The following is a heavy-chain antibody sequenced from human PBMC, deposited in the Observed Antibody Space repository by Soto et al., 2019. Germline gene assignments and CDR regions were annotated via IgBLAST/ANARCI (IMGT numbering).Heavy chain of an antibody. CDR1: GFTFSSYA. CDR3: AKDRSRGSYYEMGAFDI. D-gene: IGHD1-26*01. CDR2: ISGSGGST. J-gene: IGHJ3*02. V-gene: IGHV3-23*01. Sequence: EVQLLESGGGLVQPGGSLRLSCAASGFTFSSYAMSWVRQAPGKGLEWVSAISGSGGSTYYADSVKGRFTISRDNSKNTLYLKMNRLRAEDTAVYYCAKDRSRGSYYEMGAFDIWGQGTMVTVSS.